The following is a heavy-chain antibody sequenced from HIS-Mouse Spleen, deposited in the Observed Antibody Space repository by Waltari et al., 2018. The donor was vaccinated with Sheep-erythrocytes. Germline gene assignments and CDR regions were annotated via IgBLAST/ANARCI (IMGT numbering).Heavy chain of an antibody. D-gene: IGHD7-27*01. Sequence: QVQLQESGPGLVKPSQTLSLTCTVSGGSISSGGYYWSWIRQHPGTGLEWIGYIYSRGGTYYNPALKSRVTRSVDPSKNQFSLKLTSVTAADTAVYYCARDPLTGADYWGQGTLVTVSS. CDR2: IYSRGGT. CDR3: ARDPLTGADY. V-gene: IGHV4-31*03. J-gene: IGHJ4*02. CDR1: GGSISSGGYY.